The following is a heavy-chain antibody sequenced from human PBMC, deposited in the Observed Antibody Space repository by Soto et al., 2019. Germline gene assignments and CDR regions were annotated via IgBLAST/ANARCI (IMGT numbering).Heavy chain of an antibody. Sequence: ASETLSLTCTVSGGSISSYYWSWIRQPQGKGLEWIGYIYYSGSTNYNPSLKSRLTISVYTSKNQFSLKLSSVTAADTAVYYWAREKWGIAAAGSAHYYYYGMDVWGQGTTVTVSS. D-gene: IGHD6-13*01. CDR3: AREKWGIAAAGSAHYYYYGMDV. CDR2: IYYSGST. J-gene: IGHJ6*02. V-gene: IGHV4-59*01. CDR1: GGSISSYY.